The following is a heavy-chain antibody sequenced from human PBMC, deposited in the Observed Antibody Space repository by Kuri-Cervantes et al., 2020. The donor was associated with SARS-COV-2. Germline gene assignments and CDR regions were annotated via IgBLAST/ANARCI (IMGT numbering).Heavy chain of an antibody. CDR2: IIPIFGPV. CDR3: ARIASSLGTDF. CDR1: GYTFTGYY. J-gene: IGHJ4*02. V-gene: IGHV1-69*13. Sequence: SVKVSCKASGYTFTGYYMHWVRQAPGQGLEWMGGIIPIFGPVHYAQRFQGRLTITADESTSTTYMELSSLRYEDTAVYYCARIASSLGTDFWGQGSLVTVSS. D-gene: IGHD1-1*01.